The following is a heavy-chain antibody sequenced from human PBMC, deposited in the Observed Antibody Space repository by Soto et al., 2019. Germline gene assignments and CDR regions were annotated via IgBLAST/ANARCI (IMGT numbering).Heavy chain of an antibody. D-gene: IGHD6-19*01. Sequence: SETLSLTCTVSGGSISSSSYYWGWIRQPPGKGLEWIGSIYYSGSTYYNPSLKSRVTISVDTSKNQFSLKLSSVTAADTAVYYCAGTGYSSGWDDYYYYGMDVWGQGTTVTVSS. CDR1: GGSISSSSYY. CDR3: AGTGYSSGWDDYYYYGMDV. V-gene: IGHV4-39*01. CDR2: IYYSGST. J-gene: IGHJ6*02.